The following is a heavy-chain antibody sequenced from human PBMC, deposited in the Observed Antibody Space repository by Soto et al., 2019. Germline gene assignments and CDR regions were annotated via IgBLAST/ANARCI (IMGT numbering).Heavy chain of an antibody. CDR2: INHSGST. CDR1: GGSFSGYY. J-gene: IGHJ6*03. D-gene: IGHD2-15*01. Sequence: SETLSLTCAVYGGSFSGYYWSWIRQPPGKGLEWIGEINHSGSTNYNPSLKSRVTISVDTSKNQFSLKLSSVTAADTAVYYCGRGGGYCSGGSCYSGYYYMDVWGKGTTVTVSS. CDR3: GRGGGYCSGGSCYSGYYYMDV. V-gene: IGHV4-34*01.